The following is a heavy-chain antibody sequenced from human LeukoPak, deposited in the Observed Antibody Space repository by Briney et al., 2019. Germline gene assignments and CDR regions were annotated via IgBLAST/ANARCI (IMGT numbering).Heavy chain of an antibody. CDR2: ISWNSGSI. V-gene: IGHV3-9*01. J-gene: IGHJ4*02. Sequence: GGSLRLSCAASGFTFDDYAMHWVRQAPGKGLEWVSGISWNSGSIGYADSVKGRFTISRDNAKNSPYLQMNSLRAEDTALYYCAKDTGVVYWGQGTLVTVSS. D-gene: IGHD2-21*01. CDR3: AKDTGVVY. CDR1: GFTFDDYA.